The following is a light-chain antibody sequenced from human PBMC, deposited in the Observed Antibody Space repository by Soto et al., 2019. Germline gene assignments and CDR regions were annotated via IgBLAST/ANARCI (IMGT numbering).Light chain of an antibody. CDR1: QGIRHY. J-gene: IGKJ4*01. CDR3: LQDYNYPLT. Sequence: AIQMTQSPSSLSVSVGDRVTITCRASQGIRHYLGWYQQKPGKAPKLLIYAASSLQSGVPSRFSGSGSGTDFTLTISSLQPEDFATYYCLQDYNYPLTFGGGTNVEIK. V-gene: IGKV1-6*01. CDR2: AAS.